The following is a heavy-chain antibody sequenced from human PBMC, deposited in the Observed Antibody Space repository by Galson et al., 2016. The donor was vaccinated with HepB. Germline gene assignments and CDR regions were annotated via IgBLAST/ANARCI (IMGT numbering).Heavy chain of an antibody. CDR1: GYSVTNYY. CDR2: INPSGGST. Sequence: SVKVSCKASGYSVTNYYMHWVRQAPGQGLEWMGIINPSGGSTSYAAKFQGRVTMTTDTSTSTVYMEMSSLRSEDTAVYYCARGVSQQRLATYLYNYYGMDSWGQGTTVTVSS. D-gene: IGHD6-13*01. V-gene: IGHV1-46*01. CDR3: ARGVSQQRLATYLYNYYGMDS. J-gene: IGHJ6*02.